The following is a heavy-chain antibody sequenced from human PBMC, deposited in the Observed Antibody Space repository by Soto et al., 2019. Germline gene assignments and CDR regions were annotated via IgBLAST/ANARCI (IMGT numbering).Heavy chain of an antibody. Sequence: SVKVSCKASGGTFSSYAISWVRQAPGQGLEWMGGIIPIFGTANYAQKFQGRVTITADESTSTAYMELSSLRSEDTAVYYCARALRYFDWLWAARATGPSNYYYYGMDVSGQGTTVTVSS. V-gene: IGHV1-69*13. CDR2: IIPIFGTA. D-gene: IGHD3-9*01. CDR1: GGTFSSYA. J-gene: IGHJ6*02. CDR3: ARALRYFDWLWAARATGPSNYYYYGMDV.